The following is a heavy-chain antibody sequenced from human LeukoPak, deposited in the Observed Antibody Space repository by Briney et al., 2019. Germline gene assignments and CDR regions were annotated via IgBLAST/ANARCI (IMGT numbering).Heavy chain of an antibody. CDR3: AREWRMPGYYYYMDV. V-gene: IGHV4-38-2*02. CDR1: GYSISSGYY. Sequence: SETLSLTCTVSGYSISSGYYWGWIRQPPGKGLEWIGSIYHSGSTNYNPSLKSRVTISVDKSKNQFSLKLSSVTAADTAVYYCAREWRMPGYYYYMDVWGKGTTVTVSS. J-gene: IGHJ6*03. CDR2: IYHSGST. D-gene: IGHD2-2*01.